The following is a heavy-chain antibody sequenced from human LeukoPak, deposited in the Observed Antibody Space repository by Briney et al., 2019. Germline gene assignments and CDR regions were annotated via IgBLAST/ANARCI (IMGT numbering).Heavy chain of an antibody. CDR3: ARQETGDPEFDY. V-gene: IGHV4-59*08. CDR2: ISYNGST. CDR1: GGSISSHY. J-gene: IGHJ4*02. Sequence: SETLSLTRTVSGGSISSHYWSWIRQPPGKGLEWIGYISYNGSTKYNPSLKSRVSISVDTSKKQFSLKLSSVTAADTAVYYCARQETGDPEFDYWGQGTLVTVSS. D-gene: IGHD7-27*01.